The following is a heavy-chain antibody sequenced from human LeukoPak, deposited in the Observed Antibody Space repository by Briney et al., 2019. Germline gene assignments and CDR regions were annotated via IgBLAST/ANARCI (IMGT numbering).Heavy chain of an antibody. Sequence: PGGSLRLSCAASGFTFSSYAMSWVRQAPGKGLEWVSSISSSSSYIYYADSVKGRFTISRDNAKNSLYLQMNSLRAEDTAVYYCARDSDIYYFDYWGQGTLVTVSS. J-gene: IGHJ4*02. CDR3: ARDSDIYYFDY. V-gene: IGHV3-21*01. CDR1: GFTFSSYA. CDR2: ISSSSSYI. D-gene: IGHD2-15*01.